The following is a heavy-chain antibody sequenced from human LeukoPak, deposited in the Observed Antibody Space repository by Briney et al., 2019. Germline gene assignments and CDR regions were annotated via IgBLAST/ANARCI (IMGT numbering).Heavy chain of an antibody. CDR1: GFTFSSYS. CDR3: ARAIRFLEWPAFGY. D-gene: IGHD3-3*01. V-gene: IGHV3-48*01. CDR2: ISSSSSTI. J-gene: IGHJ4*02. Sequence: GGSLRLSCAASGFTFSSYSMNWVRQAPGKGLEWVSYISSSSSTIYYADSVKGRFTISRDNAKNSLYLQMNSLRAEDTAVYYCARAIRFLEWPAFGYWGQGTLVTVSS.